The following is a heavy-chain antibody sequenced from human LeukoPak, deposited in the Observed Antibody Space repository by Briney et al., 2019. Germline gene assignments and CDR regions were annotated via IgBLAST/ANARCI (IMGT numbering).Heavy chain of an antibody. D-gene: IGHD3-10*01. Sequence: PGGSLRLSCAASGFTFSSYSMNWVRQVPGKGLEWVANINEDGSAQDYVDSVRGRFSISRDNAKNSLYLQMNSLRVEDTAIYYCATRESSMARSHWGQGTLVTVSS. CDR2: INEDGSAQ. CDR3: ATRESSMARSH. CDR1: GFTFSSYS. J-gene: IGHJ4*02. V-gene: IGHV3-7*01.